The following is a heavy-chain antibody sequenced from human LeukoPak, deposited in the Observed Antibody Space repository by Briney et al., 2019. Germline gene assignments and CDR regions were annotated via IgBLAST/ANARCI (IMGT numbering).Heavy chain of an antibody. CDR1: GFTFSSYW. V-gene: IGHV3-7*01. Sequence: GGSLRLSCAASGFTFSSYWMSWVRQAPGKGLEWVANIKQDGSEKYHVDSVKGRFTISRDNAKNSLYLQMNSRRAEDTAVYYCARDNYGGFYDAFDIWGQGTMVTVSS. J-gene: IGHJ3*02. CDR2: IKQDGSEK. CDR3: ARDNYGGFYDAFDI. D-gene: IGHD4-23*01.